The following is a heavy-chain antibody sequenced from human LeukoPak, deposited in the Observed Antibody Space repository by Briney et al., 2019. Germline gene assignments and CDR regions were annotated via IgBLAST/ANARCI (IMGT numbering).Heavy chain of an antibody. D-gene: IGHD2-15*01. CDR3: ARDETGWSRDY. CDR1: GFTFSSYS. V-gene: IGHV3-21*01. CDR2: ISGSGSHT. Sequence: PGGSLRLSCAASGFTFSSYSMSWVRQAPGKGLEWVSSISGSGSHTYVAESLKGRFTISRDNAKNSLFLEMNSLRAEDTAVYHCARDETGWSRDYWGQGTLVTVSS. J-gene: IGHJ4*02.